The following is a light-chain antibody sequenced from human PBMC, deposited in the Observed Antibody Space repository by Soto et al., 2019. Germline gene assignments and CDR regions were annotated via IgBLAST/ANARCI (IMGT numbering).Light chain of an antibody. CDR3: QQYDNLRGLT. J-gene: IGKJ4*01. CDR2: DAS. V-gene: IGKV1-33*01. Sequence: DIQMTQSPSSLSASVGDRVTITCQASQDISNYLNWYQQKPGKAPKLLIYDASNLETGGPSRFSGSGYGTDFTFTISSLQHEGIATYYCQQYDNLRGLTFGGGTKVEIK. CDR1: QDISNY.